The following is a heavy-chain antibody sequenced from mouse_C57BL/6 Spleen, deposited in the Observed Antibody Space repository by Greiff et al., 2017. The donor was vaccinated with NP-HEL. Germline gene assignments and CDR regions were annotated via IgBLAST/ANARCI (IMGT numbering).Heavy chain of an antibody. J-gene: IGHJ2*01. Sequence: QVQLKESGPGLVQPSQSLSITCTVSGFSLTSYGVHWVRQPPGKGLEWLGVIWSGGSTDYNAAFISRLSISKDNSKSQVFFKMNSLQADDTAIYYCAKNLYYDYDGYFDYWGQGTTLTVSS. CDR1: GFSLTSYG. CDR3: AKNLYYDYDGYFDY. V-gene: IGHV2-4*01. CDR2: IWSGGST. D-gene: IGHD2-4*01.